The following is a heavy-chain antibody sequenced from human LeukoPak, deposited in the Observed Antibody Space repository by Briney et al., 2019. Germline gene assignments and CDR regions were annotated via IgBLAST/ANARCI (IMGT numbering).Heavy chain of an antibody. D-gene: IGHD1-7*01. CDR1: EFTFDDYG. CDR2: INWNGGST. CDR3: ARGAGGITGTTWYDY. Sequence: GGSLRLSCAASEFTFDDYGMSWVRQAPGKGLEWVSGINWNGGSTGYADSVKGRFTISRDNAKNSLYLQMNSLRAEDTALYHCARGAGGITGTTWYDYWGQGTLVTVSS. V-gene: IGHV3-20*01. J-gene: IGHJ4*02.